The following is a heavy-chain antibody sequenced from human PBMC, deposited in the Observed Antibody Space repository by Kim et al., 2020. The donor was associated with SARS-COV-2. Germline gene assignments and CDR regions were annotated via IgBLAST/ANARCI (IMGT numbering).Heavy chain of an antibody. V-gene: IGHV5-51*01. D-gene: IGHD3-3*01. CDR2: IYPGDSDT. Sequence: GESLKISCKGSGYSFTSYWIGWVRQMPGKGLEWMGIIYPGDSDTRYSPSFQGQVTISADKSISTAYLQWSSLKASDTAMYYCARWGRSGYLYYYYGMDVWGQGTTVTVSS. CDR3: ARWGRSGYLYYYYGMDV. CDR1: GYSFTSYW. J-gene: IGHJ6*02.